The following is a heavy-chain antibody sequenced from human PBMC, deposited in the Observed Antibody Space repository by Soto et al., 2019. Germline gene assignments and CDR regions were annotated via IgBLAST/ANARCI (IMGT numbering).Heavy chain of an antibody. CDR2: INAGNGNT. CDR1: GYSFTSYA. J-gene: IGHJ6*02. CDR3: ARGSSYYYYGMDI. V-gene: IGHV1-3*01. Sequence: SMKVSCTASGYSFTSYAMHWVRQAPGQRLEWMGWINAGNGNTKYSQKFQGRVTITRDTSASTAYMELSSLRSEDAAVYYCARGSSYYYYGMDIWGQGTTVTVSS.